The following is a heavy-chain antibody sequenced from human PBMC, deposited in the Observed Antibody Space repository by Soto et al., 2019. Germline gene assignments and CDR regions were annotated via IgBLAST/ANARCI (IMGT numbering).Heavy chain of an antibody. J-gene: IGHJ5*02. D-gene: IGHD5-12*01. CDR3: ARAADGYNYNWFDP. CDR2: IIPIFGIP. V-gene: IGHV1-69*17. CDR1: GGTFNNYA. Sequence: QVQLVQSGAEVQKPGSSVKVSCKASGGTFNNYAISWVRQAPGQGLEWMAGIIPIFGIPNYAQKFQGRLTISADKSTSTAYMELVRLTSEDTAVYYCARAADGYNYNWFDPWGQGTLVTVSS.